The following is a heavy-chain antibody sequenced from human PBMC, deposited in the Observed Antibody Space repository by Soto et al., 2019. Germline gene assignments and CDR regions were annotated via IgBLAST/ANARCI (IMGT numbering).Heavy chain of an antibody. CDR3: ARAYYDSSAYYPC. V-gene: IGHV3-73*02. Sequence: EVQLVESGGGWVQPGGSLKLSCAASGFTFTASAMHWVRQASGKGLEWVGRIRTKTSNYATAYAASVEGRFTISRDDSKNTAFLQMNSLKTEDTAVYYCARAYYDSSAYYPCWGQGPLVTVSS. J-gene: IGHJ4*02. CDR2: IRTKTSNYAT. CDR1: GFTFTASA. D-gene: IGHD3-22*01.